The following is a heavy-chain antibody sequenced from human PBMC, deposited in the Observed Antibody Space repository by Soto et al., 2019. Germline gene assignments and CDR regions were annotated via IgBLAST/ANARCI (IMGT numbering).Heavy chain of an antibody. CDR1: GFSLRSPGVG. J-gene: IGHJ4*02. V-gene: IGHV2-5*01. Sequence: QITLKESGPTLVKPTQTLTLTCTLSGFSLRSPGVGVGWIRQTPGKALEWLALIFWTNDVRYSPSLRRRLTSTKDTAKDQVVLTMTNVDPVDTGTYYCAHRRNVHSDSVAEFDYWGQGTLVSVSS. CDR3: AHRRNVHSDSVAEFDY. CDR2: IFWTNDV. D-gene: IGHD4-4*01.